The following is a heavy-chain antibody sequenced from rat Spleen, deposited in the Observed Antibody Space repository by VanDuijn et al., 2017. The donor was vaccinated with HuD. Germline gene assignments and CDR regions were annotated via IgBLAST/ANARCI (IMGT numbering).Heavy chain of an antibody. CDR2: IWTGGST. CDR3: ARDAGILRY. D-gene: IGHD1-6*01. CDR1: GFSLTRYH. J-gene: IGHJ2*01. Sequence: QVQLKESGPGLVQPSQTLSLTCTVSGFSLTRYHVSWVRQPPGKGLEWMGLIWTGGSTVYNSLLKSRLTISRDISKSQVFLKMNSLQSEDTATYYCARDAGILRYWGQGVMVTVSS. V-gene: IGHV2-43*01.